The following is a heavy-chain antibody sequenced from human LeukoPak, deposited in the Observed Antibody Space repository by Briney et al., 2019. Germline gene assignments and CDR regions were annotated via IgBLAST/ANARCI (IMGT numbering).Heavy chain of an antibody. CDR1: GYTFTNFV. CDR2: ISPSNDDT. CDR3: ARDQIGVAAAAY. J-gene: IGHJ4*02. D-gene: IGHD6-13*01. Sequence: ASVKVSCKASGYTFTNFVIHWVRQAPGQRLEWIGWISPSNDDTKYSQKFQGRVTITRDTSASTAYMELSSLRSEDTALYYCARDQIGVAAAAYWGQGTLVTVSS. V-gene: IGHV1-3*01.